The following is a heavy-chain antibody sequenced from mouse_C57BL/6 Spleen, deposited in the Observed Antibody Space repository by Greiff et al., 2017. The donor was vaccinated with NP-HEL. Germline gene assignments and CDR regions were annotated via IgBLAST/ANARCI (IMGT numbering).Heavy chain of an antibody. Sequence: VQLQQSGPELVKPGASVKMSCKASGYTFTDYNMHWVKQSHGKSLEWIGYINPNNGGTSYNQKFKGKATLTVNKSSSTAYMELRSLTSEDSAVYYCSRRGYDGTNWYFDVWGTGTTVTVSS. CDR1: GYTFTDYN. CDR2: INPNNGGT. CDR3: SRRGYDGTNWYFDV. J-gene: IGHJ1*03. V-gene: IGHV1-22*01. D-gene: IGHD2-2*01.